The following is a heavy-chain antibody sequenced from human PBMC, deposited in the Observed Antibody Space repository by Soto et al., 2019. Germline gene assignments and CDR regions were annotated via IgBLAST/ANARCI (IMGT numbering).Heavy chain of an antibody. J-gene: IGHJ5*02. D-gene: IGHD3-16*01. Sequence: SETLSLTCNVSGTSISNYYWTWIRQSPEKGLEWIGYMYYNGNINYNPSLKSRVTISIDTSKNQFSLTLKSVSAADTAVYYCASGGNWFDPWGQGVLVTVSS. CDR3: ASGGNWFDP. CDR2: MYYNGNI. CDR1: GTSISNYY. V-gene: IGHV4-59*01.